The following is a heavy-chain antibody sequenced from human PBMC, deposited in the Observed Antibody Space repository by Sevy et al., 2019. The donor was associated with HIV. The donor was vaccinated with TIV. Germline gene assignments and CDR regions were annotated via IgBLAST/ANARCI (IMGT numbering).Heavy chain of an antibody. D-gene: IGHD6-13*01. Sequence: ASVKVSCKASGGTFSSYAISWVRQAPGQGLEWMGGIIPIFGTANYAQKFQGRVTITADESTSTAYMELSSLRSEDMAVYYCARGGIAAAGTNNWFDPWGQGTLVTVSS. CDR3: ARGGIAAAGTNNWFDP. J-gene: IGHJ5*02. CDR1: GGTFSSYA. V-gene: IGHV1-69*13. CDR2: IIPIFGTA.